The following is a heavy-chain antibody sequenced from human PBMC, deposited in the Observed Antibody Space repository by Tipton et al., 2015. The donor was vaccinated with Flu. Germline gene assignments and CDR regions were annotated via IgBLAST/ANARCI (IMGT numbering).Heavy chain of an antibody. D-gene: IGHD3-10*01. Sequence: TLSLTCAVYGGSFSGYYWNWIRQPPGKGLEWIGEINHSGSTNYNPSLKSRVTISVDTSKNQFSLKLSSVTAADTAVYYCARGLYGSGSPIDYWGQGTLVTVSS. J-gene: IGHJ4*02. V-gene: IGHV4-34*01. CDR2: INHSGST. CDR1: GGSFSGYY. CDR3: ARGLYGSGSPIDY.